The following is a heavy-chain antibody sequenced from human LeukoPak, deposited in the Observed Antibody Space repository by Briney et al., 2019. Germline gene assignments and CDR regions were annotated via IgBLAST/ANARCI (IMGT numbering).Heavy chain of an antibody. V-gene: IGHV4-59*11. J-gene: IGHJ5*02. Sequence: SETLSLTCTVSGGSISSHYWSWIRQPPGKGLEWIGYIYYSGSTNYNPSLKSRVTISVDTSKNQFSLKLSSVTAADTAVYYCARESTMVTSWFDPWGQGTLVIVSS. CDR2: IYYSGST. D-gene: IGHD5-18*01. CDR3: ARESTMVTSWFDP. CDR1: GGSISSHY.